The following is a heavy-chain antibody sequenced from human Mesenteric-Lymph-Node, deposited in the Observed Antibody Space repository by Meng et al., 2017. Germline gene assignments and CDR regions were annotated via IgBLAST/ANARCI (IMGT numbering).Heavy chain of an antibody. CDR1: GFTFSSYA. CDR2: ISGTGGNT. CDR3: ARIAVVRGVIRYYYYYGMDV. Sequence: ESLKISCAASGFTFSSYALSWVRQAPGKGLELVSVISGTGGNTYYADSVKGRFTISRDNAKNSLYLQMNSLRAEDTAVYYCARIAVVRGVIRYYYYYGMDVWGQGTTVTVSS. V-gene: IGHV3-23*01. D-gene: IGHD3-10*01. J-gene: IGHJ6*02.